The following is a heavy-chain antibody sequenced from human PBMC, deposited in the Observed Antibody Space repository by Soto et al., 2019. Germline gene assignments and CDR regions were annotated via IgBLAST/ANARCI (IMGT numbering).Heavy chain of an antibody. D-gene: IGHD6-13*01. J-gene: IGHJ6*02. V-gene: IGHV4-59*01. CDR1: GGSISSYY. Sequence: QVQLQESGPGLVKPSETLSLTCTVSGGSISSYYWSWIRQPPGKGLEWIGYIYYSGGTNYNPSLMSRVTISVDTSKNQFSLKLSSVTAADTAVYYCARVIAATTWDYGMDVWGQGTTVTVSS. CDR3: ARVIAATTWDYGMDV. CDR2: IYYSGGT.